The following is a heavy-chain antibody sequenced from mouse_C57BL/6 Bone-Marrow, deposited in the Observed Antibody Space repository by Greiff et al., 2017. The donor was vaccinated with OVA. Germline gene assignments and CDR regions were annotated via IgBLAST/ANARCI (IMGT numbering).Heavy chain of an antibody. D-gene: IGHD3-1*01. Sequence: EVQLQQSGPGLVKPSQSLSLTCSVTGYSITSGYYWNWIRQFPGNKLAWMGYISYDGSNNYNPSLKNRISITRDTSKNQFFLKLNSVTTEDTATYYCARRGSYYFDYWGQGTTLTVSS. V-gene: IGHV3-6*01. CDR3: ARRGSYYFDY. J-gene: IGHJ2*01. CDR2: ISYDGSN. CDR1: GYSITSGYY.